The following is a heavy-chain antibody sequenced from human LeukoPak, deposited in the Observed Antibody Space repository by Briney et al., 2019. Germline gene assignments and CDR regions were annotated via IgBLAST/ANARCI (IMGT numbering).Heavy chain of an antibody. V-gene: IGHV3-23*01. J-gene: IGHJ4*02. CDR2: IGSSGGTT. Sequence: TGGSLRLSCAASGFTFSSYGMGWVRQAPGKGLEWVSSIGSSGGTTKYADSVKGRFTISRDNSKDTLYLQMNNLRAEDMALYYCAQLAGGTGSYSWGQGTLVTVSS. CDR1: GFTFSSYG. D-gene: IGHD3-10*01. CDR3: AQLAGGTGSYS.